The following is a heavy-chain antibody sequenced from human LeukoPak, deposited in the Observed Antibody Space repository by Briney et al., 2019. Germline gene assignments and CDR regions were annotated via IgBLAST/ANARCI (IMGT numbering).Heavy chain of an antibody. CDR3: AREGLANFDY. CDR2: ISSGSGTI. J-gene: IGHJ4*02. D-gene: IGHD3/OR15-3a*01. V-gene: IGHV3-48*04. CDR1: GFTFSSYS. Sequence: GGSLRLSCAASGFTFSSYSMNWVRQAPGKGLEYVSYISSGSGTIYYADSVKGRFTISRDNAKNSLYLQMNSLRAEDTAVYYCAREGLANFDYWGQGTLVTVSS.